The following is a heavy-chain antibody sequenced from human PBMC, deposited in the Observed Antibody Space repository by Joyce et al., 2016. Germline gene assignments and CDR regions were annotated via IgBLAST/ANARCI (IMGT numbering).Heavy chain of an antibody. J-gene: IGHJ3*02. CDR1: GGSIGRGRYY. CDR3: AREYDSSGPDAFDI. D-gene: IGHD3-22*01. CDR2: IYYTGGT. Sequence: QLQLQESGPGLMKPSETLSLTCTVSGGSIGRGRYYWGWSRQPPGKALEWIGNIYYTGGTYYNPSLQSRVSISLHTSKNQFSLRLSSVTAADTAVYYCAREYDSSGPDAFDIWGHGTRVTVSS. V-gene: IGHV4-39*07.